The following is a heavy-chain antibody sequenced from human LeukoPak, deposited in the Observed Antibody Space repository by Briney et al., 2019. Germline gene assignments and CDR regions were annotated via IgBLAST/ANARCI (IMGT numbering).Heavy chain of an antibody. CDR2: IIPIFGIA. CDR1: GGTFSSYA. V-gene: IGHV1-69*04. D-gene: IGHD2-21*02. CDR3: ARGPENDFTFDY. J-gene: IGHJ4*02. Sequence: GASVKVSCKASGGTFSSYAISWVRQAPGQGLEWMGRIIPIFGIANYAQKFQGRVTITADKSTSTAYMELSSLRSEDTAVYYCARGPENDFTFDYWGQGTLVTVSS.